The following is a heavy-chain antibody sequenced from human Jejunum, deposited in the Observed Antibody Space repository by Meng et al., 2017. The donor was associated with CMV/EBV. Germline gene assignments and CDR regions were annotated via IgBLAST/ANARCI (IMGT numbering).Heavy chain of an antibody. CDR1: GFTFSSYT. CDR3: ASYVY. CDR2: ISPTGGTM. D-gene: IGHD3-16*01. Sequence: RISCAASGFTFSSYTMNWVRQAPGKGLEWVSYISPTGGTMYYADSVKGRFTISRDNAKNSLYLQMNSLRAEDTAVYYCASYVYWGQGTLVTVSS. J-gene: IGHJ4*02. V-gene: IGHV3-48*03.